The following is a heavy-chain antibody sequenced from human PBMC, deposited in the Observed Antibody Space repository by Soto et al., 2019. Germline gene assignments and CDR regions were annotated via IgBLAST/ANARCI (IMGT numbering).Heavy chain of an antibody. CDR2: IKQDGSEK. D-gene: IGHD3-3*01. CDR3: ARGTRITIFGVARR. Sequence: GGSLRLSCAASGFTFSSYWMSWVRQAPGKGLEWVANIKQDGSEKYYVDSVKGRFTISRDNAKNSLYLQMNSLRAEDTAVYYCARGTRITIFGVARRGGQGTLVTVSS. CDR1: GFTFSSYW. J-gene: IGHJ4*02. V-gene: IGHV3-7*01.